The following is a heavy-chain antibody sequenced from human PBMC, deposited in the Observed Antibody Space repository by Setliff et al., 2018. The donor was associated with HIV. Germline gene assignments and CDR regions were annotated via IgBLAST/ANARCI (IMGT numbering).Heavy chain of an antibody. J-gene: IGHJ4*02. CDR1: GGSISSGGYY. Sequence: ASETLSLTCTVSGGSISSGGYYWSWFRQHPGKGLEWIGWIYYSGRTEYNPSLESRVTISVDTSKNQFSLKLSSVTAADTAVYFCARGRGSSSSWPIDYWGQGTLVTVSS. CDR3: ARGRGSSSSWPIDY. CDR2: IYYSGRT. V-gene: IGHV4-31*03. D-gene: IGHD6-13*01.